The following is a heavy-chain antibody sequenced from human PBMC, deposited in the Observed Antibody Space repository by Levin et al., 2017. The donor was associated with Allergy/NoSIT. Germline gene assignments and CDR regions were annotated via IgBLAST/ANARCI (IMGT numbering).Heavy chain of an antibody. Sequence: TSETLSLTCTVSGGSISSYYWSWIRQPAGKGLEWIGRIYTIGSTNKNPSLKSRVTMSVDTSKNQFSLKLSSVTAADTAVYYCARDSDGSGSYHYNFDYWGQGTLVTVSS. CDR1: GGSISSYY. D-gene: IGHD3-10*01. CDR3: ARDSDGSGSYHYNFDY. J-gene: IGHJ4*02. CDR2: IYTIGST. V-gene: IGHV4-4*07.